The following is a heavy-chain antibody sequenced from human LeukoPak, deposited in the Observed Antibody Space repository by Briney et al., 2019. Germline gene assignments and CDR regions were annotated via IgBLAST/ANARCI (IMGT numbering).Heavy chain of an antibody. Sequence: GGSLRLSCAASGFTFDESGMSWVRQVPGKGLEWVANIKQDGSEKYYVDSVKGRFTISRDNAKNSPYLQMNSLRAEDTAVYYCASGVGATDYWGQGTLVTVSS. J-gene: IGHJ4*02. CDR3: ASGVGATDY. CDR2: IKQDGSEK. CDR1: GFTFDESG. V-gene: IGHV3-7*01. D-gene: IGHD1-26*01.